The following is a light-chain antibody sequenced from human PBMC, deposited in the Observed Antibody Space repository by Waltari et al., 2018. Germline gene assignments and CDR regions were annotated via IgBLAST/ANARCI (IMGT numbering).Light chain of an antibody. Sequence: QSALTQPASVSGSPGQSLTISCTGTSSDLVSWYQPHPGKAPKYMIYEDSKRPSGVSYRFSGSKSGNTASLTISGLQAEDEADYYCCSYPGTGPVVFGGGTKLTVL. CDR2: EDS. CDR1: SSDL. CDR3: CSYPGTGPVV. V-gene: IGLV2-23*01. J-gene: IGLJ2*01.